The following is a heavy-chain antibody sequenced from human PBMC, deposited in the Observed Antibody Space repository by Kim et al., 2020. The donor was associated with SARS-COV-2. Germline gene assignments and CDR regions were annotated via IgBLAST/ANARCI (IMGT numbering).Heavy chain of an antibody. CDR2: ISDNGVRT. J-gene: IGHJ6*02. CDR1: GFTFTTFA. V-gene: IGHV3-23*01. Sequence: GGSLRLSCAASGFTFTTFAMSWVRQAPGKGPEWVASISDNGVRTYYADSVKGRFTISRDNSKNTLYIQMNSLRADDTAVYYCAKDFGYCSSTSCYTPYGMDVWGQGTTVTVSS. CDR3: AKDFGYCSSTSCYTPYGMDV. D-gene: IGHD2-2*02.